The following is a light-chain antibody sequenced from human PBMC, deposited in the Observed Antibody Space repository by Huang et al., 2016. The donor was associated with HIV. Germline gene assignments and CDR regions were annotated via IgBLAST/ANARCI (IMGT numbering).Light chain of an antibody. Sequence: EIVLTQFPATLSKSPGERATLSCRASQSVSNYLAWFKQKPGQAPRLLLYDTSNRATDSPARFSGSGSGTAFTLTISSLEPEDSAVYYCQQHRIWPLTFGGGTTVDIK. CDR1: QSVSNY. V-gene: IGKV3-11*01. CDR2: DTS. CDR3: QQHRIWPLT. J-gene: IGKJ4*01.